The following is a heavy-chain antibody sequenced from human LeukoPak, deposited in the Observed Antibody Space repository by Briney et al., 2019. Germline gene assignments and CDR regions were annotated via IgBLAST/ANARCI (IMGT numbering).Heavy chain of an antibody. D-gene: IGHD5-18*01. CDR3: ARAGGYSYGYYYYYYMDV. V-gene: IGHV4-39*07. J-gene: IGHJ6*03. CDR2: IYYSGST. CDR1: GGSISSSSYY. Sequence: PSETLSLTCTVSGGSISSSSYYWGWIRQPPGKGLEWIGSIYYSGSTYYNPSLKSRVTISVDTSKNQFSLKLSSVTAADTAVYYCARAGGYSYGYYYYYYMDVWGKGTTVTISS.